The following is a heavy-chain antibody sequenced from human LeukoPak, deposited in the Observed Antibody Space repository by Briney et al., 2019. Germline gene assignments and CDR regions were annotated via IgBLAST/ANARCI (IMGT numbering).Heavy chain of an antibody. CDR3: TTDLQYSSGWLQINY. V-gene: IGHV3-15*01. J-gene: IGHJ4*02. CDR1: GFTFSNAW. Sequence: GGSLRLSCAASGFTFSNAWMSWVRQAPGKGLGWVGRIKSNTDGGTTDYAAPVKGRFTISRDDSKNTLYLQMNSLKTEDTAVYYCTTDLQYSSGWLQINYWGQGTLVPVSS. CDR2: IKSNTDGGTT. D-gene: IGHD6-19*01.